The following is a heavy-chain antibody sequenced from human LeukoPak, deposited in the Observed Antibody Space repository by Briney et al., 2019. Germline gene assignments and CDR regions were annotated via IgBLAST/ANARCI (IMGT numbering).Heavy chain of an antibody. CDR2: IHNSGST. Sequence: SETLSLTCTVSGGSISTYYWSWIRQSPGKGLEWIGYIHNSGSTNYNPSLKSRVTISVDTSKNQFSLKLSSVTAADTAVYYCASALTTLEYFQHWGRGTLVTVSS. CDR3: ASALTTLEYFQH. CDR1: GGSISTYY. D-gene: IGHD4-17*01. J-gene: IGHJ1*01. V-gene: IGHV4-59*01.